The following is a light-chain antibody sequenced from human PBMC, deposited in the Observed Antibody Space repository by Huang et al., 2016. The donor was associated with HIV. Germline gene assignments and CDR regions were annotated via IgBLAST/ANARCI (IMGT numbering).Light chain of an antibody. Sequence: EIVLTQSPATLSLSPGERATLSCRASQSVGSHLAWSQQKPGQAPRLLIYEAFTRATGIPARFGGSGAGTDFTLTISSLEPEDFAVYYCQHRSSWPPLFTFGPGTKLDIK. V-gene: IGKV3-11*01. CDR2: EAF. J-gene: IGKJ3*01. CDR1: QSVGSH. CDR3: QHRSSWPPLFT.